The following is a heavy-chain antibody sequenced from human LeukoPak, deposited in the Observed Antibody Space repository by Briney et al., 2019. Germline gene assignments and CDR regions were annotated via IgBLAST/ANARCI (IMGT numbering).Heavy chain of an antibody. V-gene: IGHV3-64*01. D-gene: IGHD4-23*01. CDR2: ISSNGGST. Sequence: GSLRLSCAASGFTFSSYAMHWVRQAPGKGLEYVSAISSNGGSTYYANSVKGRFTISRDNSKNTLYLQMGSLRAEDMAVYYCARDFGRWFLDYWGQGTLVTVSS. J-gene: IGHJ4*02. CDR3: ARDFGRWFLDY. CDR1: GFTFSSYA.